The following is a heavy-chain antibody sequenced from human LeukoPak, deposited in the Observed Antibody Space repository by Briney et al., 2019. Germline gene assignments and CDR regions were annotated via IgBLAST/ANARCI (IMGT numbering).Heavy chain of an antibody. Sequence: GGSLRLSCAASGFTFSSYEMNWVRQAPGKGLEWVSYISSSGSTIYYADSVKGRFTFSRDNAKNSLYLQMNSLRAEDTAVYYCARSRALYGMDVWGKGTRSPSPQ. CDR1: GFTFSSYE. J-gene: IGHJ6*04. CDR2: ISSSGSTI. V-gene: IGHV3-48*03. D-gene: IGHD2-2*01. CDR3: ARSRALYGMDV.